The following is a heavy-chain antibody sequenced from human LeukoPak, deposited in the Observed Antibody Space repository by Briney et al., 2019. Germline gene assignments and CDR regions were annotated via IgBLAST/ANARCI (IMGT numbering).Heavy chain of an antibody. D-gene: IGHD4-23*01. CDR2: MNPNSGNT. CDR3: ARVGKGTAVTPRPYYFDY. J-gene: IGHJ4*02. V-gene: IGHV1-8*01. CDR1: GYTFTSYD. Sequence: ASVKVSCKASGYTFTSYDINWVRQATGQGLEWMGWMNPNSGNTGYAQKFQGRVTMTRNTSISTAYRELSSLRSEDTAVYYCARVGKGTAVTPRPYYFDYWGQGTLVTVSS.